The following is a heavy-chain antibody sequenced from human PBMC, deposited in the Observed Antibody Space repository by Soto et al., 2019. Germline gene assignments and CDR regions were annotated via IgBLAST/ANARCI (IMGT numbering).Heavy chain of an antibody. CDR2: IYYSGST. V-gene: IGHV4-59*01. D-gene: IGHD4-17*01. J-gene: IGHJ4*02. Sequence: SETLSLTCTVSGGSISSYYWSWIRQPPGKGLEWIGYIYYSGSTNYNPSLKSRVIISVDTSKNQFSLKLSSVTAADTAVYYCARDNGDFDYWGQGTLVTVSS. CDR1: GGSISSYY. CDR3: ARDNGDFDY.